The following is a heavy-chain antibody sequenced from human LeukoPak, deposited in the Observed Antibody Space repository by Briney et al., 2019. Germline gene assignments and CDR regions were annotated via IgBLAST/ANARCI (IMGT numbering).Heavy chain of an antibody. CDR1: GGTFSSYD. V-gene: IGHV1-69*06. J-gene: IGHJ6*03. D-gene: IGHD1-26*01. Sequence: ASVKVSCKASGGTFSSYDISWVRQAPGQGLEWMGGIMPISGTANYAQKFQGRVTITADKPTNTAYMELSSLRSEDTAVYYCARVTDVVGATTTSYYYYYMDVWGKGTTVTVSS. CDR2: IMPISGTA. CDR3: ARVTDVVGATTTSYYYYYMDV.